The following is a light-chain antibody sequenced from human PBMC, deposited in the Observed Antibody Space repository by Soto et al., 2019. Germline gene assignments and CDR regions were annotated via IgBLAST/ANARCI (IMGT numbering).Light chain of an antibody. CDR3: SSFTSITTYV. CDR2: EVS. J-gene: IGLJ1*01. CDR1: SSDVGAYNY. V-gene: IGLV2-14*01. Sequence: QSALTHPASVSGSLGQSITISCTGTSSDVGAYNYVSWYQQQPGKAPKLMISEVSNRPSGVSNRFSGSKSGNTASLIISGLQAEEEADYYCSSFTSITTYVFGPGTKVTVL.